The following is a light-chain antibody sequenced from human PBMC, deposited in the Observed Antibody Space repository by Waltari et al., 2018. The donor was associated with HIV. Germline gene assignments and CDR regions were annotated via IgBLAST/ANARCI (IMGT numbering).Light chain of an antibody. V-gene: IGLV2-14*03. CDR3: GSYSTGSALVV. Sequence: QSALTQPASVSGSPGPSITITCTGAISDIGTYDHVSWYQQHPGRAPKLLIYAVIHRPSGVSNRFSASKSGNTASLTISGLQSDDEADYYCGSYSTGSALVVFGGGTKVTVL. CDR1: ISDIGTYDH. CDR2: AVI. J-gene: IGLJ3*02.